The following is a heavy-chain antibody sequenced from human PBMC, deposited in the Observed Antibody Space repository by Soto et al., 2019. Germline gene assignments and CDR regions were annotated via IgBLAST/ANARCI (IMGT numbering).Heavy chain of an antibody. V-gene: IGHV3-23*01. Sequence: GGSLRLSCAASGFTFSGYAMTWVRQAPGKGLEWVSAISGSGNTSYYADSVKGRFTISRDSSKKMLYLQMNSLRPEDTAVYYCAKDRGRTWYEDYWGQGTLVTVSS. J-gene: IGHJ4*02. CDR3: AKDRGRTWYEDY. D-gene: IGHD6-13*01. CDR2: ISGSGNTS. CDR1: GFTFSGYA.